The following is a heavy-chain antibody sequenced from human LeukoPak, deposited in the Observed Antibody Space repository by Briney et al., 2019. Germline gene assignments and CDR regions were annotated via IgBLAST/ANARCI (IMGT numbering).Heavy chain of an antibody. CDR3: PKHKI. J-gene: IGHJ4*02. CDR1: VFTYSSYV. V-gene: IGHV3-23*01. CDR2: IRGSGCST. Sequence: PGGSLTLSCAASVFTYSSYVMSWVRQPAGRGLEWVSAIRGSGCSTNYAGSVTERPTVPSHNPKHTLYVQVNSLRASRTAVYHCPKHKIWGQGTLVTVSS.